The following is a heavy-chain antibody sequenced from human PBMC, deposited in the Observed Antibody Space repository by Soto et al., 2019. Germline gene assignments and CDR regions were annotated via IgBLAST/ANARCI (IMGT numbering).Heavy chain of an antibody. CDR2: MNPNSGNT. CDR1: GYTFTSYD. CDR3: ARANFDY. V-gene: IGHV1-8*01. J-gene: IGHJ4*02. Sequence: ASVKVSCKASGYTFTSYDINWVRQATGQGLEWMGWMNPNSGNTGYAQKFQGRVTMTRDTSTSTAYMELRSLRSDDTAVYYCARANFDYWGQGTLVTVSS.